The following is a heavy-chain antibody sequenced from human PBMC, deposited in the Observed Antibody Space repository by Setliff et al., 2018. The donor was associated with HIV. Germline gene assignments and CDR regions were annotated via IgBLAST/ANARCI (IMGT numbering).Heavy chain of an antibody. V-gene: IGHV3-53*01. CDR1: GFTVSSYY. J-gene: IGHJ4*02. D-gene: IGHD2-15*01. CDR3: ARDDWTCSDGTCFPITFDY. Sequence: GGSLRLSCAASGFTVSSYYVSWVRQAPGKGLEWVSGINSSGGSTYYADSVKGRFTISRDNSKNTLYLQMNSLRVEDTAVYYCARDDWTCSDGTCFPITFDYWGQGTLVTVSS. CDR2: INSSGGST.